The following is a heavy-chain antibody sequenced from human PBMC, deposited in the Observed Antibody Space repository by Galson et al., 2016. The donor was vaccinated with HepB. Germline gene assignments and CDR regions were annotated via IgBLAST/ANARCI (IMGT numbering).Heavy chain of an antibody. CDR3: VRVAAGTGFYYFDY. J-gene: IGHJ4*02. CDR2: IYHSGST. D-gene: IGHD6-13*01. CDR1: GASISSSNW. V-gene: IGHV4-4*02. Sequence: LSLTCAVSGASISSSNWWSWVRQPPGKGLEWIGEIYHSGSTNYKSSLKCRVTISVDKSKNQFSLNLTSVTAADTAVYYCVRVAAGTGFYYFDYWGLGTLVTVSS.